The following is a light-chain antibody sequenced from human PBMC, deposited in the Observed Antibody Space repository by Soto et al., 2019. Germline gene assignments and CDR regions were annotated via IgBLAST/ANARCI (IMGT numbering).Light chain of an antibody. CDR1: NIGSKS. V-gene: IGLV3-21*02. CDR3: QVWHSSGDHVL. J-gene: IGLJ2*01. CDR2: DDS. Sequence: SYELTQPPSVSVAPGQTARITCGGNNIGSKSVHWYQLKPGQAPTVVVYDDSDRPSGIPERFSGSNSGNTATLTVSRVEAGDEADYYCQVWHSSGDHVLFGGGTKLTVL.